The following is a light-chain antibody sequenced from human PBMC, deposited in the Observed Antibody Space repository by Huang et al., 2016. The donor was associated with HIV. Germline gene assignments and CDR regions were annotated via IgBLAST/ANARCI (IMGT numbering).Light chain of an antibody. Sequence: EIVMTQSQATLSVSPGERVTLSCRASQSVSSNLAWYQQHPGRAPSLLIYGVSTRATGVPARFSGSGSGTEFTLTISSLQSEDSAVDYCQHYTNWPYTFGQGTKLEIK. J-gene: IGKJ2*01. CDR2: GVS. CDR3: QHYTNWPYT. CDR1: QSVSSN. V-gene: IGKV3-15*01.